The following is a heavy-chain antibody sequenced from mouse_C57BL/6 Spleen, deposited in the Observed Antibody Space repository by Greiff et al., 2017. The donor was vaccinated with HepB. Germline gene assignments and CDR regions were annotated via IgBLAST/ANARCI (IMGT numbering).Heavy chain of an antibody. J-gene: IGHJ2*01. CDR2: IYPSDSET. CDR3: ARLVTTVVPYYFDY. Sequence: QVQLQQSGAELVRPGSSVKLSCKASGYTFTSYWMDWVKQRPGQGLEWIGNIYPSDSETHYNQKFKDKATLTVDKSSSTAYMQLSSLTSEDSAVYYCARLVTTVVPYYFDYWGQGTTLTVSS. V-gene: IGHV1-61*01. CDR1: GYTFTSYW. D-gene: IGHD1-1*01.